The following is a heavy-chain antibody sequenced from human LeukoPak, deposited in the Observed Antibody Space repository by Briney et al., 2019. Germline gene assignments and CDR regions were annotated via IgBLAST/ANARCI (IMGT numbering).Heavy chain of an antibody. Sequence: GGSLSLLCVACGFNFGTYAMLWLPQAPGKGLEWVAGLFGYGGGISYAHSVKGRFTIYKDKSKYTLYLQMNSPRGDDTAVYYCVEDRTPDGRRNFVFWGQGTLVTVSS. J-gene: IGHJ4*02. CDR2: LFGYGGGI. CDR1: GFNFGTYA. V-gene: IGHV3-23*01. D-gene: IGHD2-15*01. CDR3: VEDRTPDGRRNFVF.